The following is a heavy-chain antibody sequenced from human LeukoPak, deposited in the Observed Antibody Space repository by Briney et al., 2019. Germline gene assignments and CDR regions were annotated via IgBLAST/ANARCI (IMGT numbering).Heavy chain of an antibody. V-gene: IGHV3-11*04. CDR2: ISSSGGTI. CDR3: ATGPSGYFFNY. CDR1: GFTFSDYY. D-gene: IGHD2-8*02. J-gene: IGHJ4*02. Sequence: PGGSLRLSCAASGFTFSDYYMTWIRQAPGQGPEWISYISSSGGTIFYADSVKGRFTISRDNAKNSVYLQMNSLRAEDTAVYYCATGPSGYFFNYWSQGTLVTVSS.